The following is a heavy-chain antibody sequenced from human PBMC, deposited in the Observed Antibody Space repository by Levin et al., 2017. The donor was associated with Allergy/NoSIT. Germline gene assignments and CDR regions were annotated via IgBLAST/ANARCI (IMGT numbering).Heavy chain of an antibody. CDR2: IIDSGRT. CDR1: GFTFSSYA. Sequence: GGSLRLSCAASGFTFSSYAMSWVRQAPGKGLEWVSAIIDSGRTYYADSVKGRFTVSRDNSKNTLYLQMNSLRADDTAVYYCAKEMTRVIPVFDSWGQGTLVTVSS. CDR3: AKEMTRVIPVFDS. V-gene: IGHV3-23*01. J-gene: IGHJ4*02. D-gene: IGHD2-2*01.